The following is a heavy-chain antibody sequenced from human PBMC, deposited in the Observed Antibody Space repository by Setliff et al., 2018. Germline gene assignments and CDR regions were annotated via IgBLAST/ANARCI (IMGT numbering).Heavy chain of an antibody. V-gene: IGHV1-69*05. CDR3: ARSPAVLGIVYLDP. D-gene: IGHD2-15*01. CDR2: IIPMFGTP. J-gene: IGHJ5*02. CDR1: GYSFTGYY. Sequence: GASVKVSCKASGYSFTGYYIHWVRQAPGQGLEWMGGIIPMFGTPAYAQKFQDRVTITTDESTSTAYMELDSLRSEDTAVYYCARSPAVLGIVYLDPWGQGTLVTVSS.